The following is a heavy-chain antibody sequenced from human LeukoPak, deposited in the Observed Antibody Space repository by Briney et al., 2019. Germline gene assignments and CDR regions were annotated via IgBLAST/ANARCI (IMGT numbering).Heavy chain of an antibody. D-gene: IGHD4-11*01. CDR3: ARMLKTTLYYYYGMDV. J-gene: IGHJ6*02. CDR1: GGSFSGYY. V-gene: IGHV4-34*01. CDR2: INHSGST. Sequence: PSETLSLTCAVYGGSFSGYYWSWIRQPPGKGLEWIGEINHSGSTNYNPSLKSRATISVDTSKNQFSLKLSPVTAADTAVYYCARMLKTTLYYYYGMDVWGQGTTVTVSS.